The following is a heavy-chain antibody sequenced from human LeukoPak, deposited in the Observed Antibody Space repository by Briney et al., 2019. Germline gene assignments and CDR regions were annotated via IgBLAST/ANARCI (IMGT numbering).Heavy chain of an antibody. CDR1: GFTFDDYG. Sequence: GGSLRLSCAASGFTFDDYGMSWVRQAPGKGLEWVSGINWNGGSTGYADSVKGRFTISRDNSKNTLYLQMNSLRAEDTAVYYCARDTLYGDPGLFDYWGQGTLVTVSS. D-gene: IGHD4-17*01. CDR3: ARDTLYGDPGLFDY. J-gene: IGHJ4*02. CDR2: INWNGGST. V-gene: IGHV3-20*04.